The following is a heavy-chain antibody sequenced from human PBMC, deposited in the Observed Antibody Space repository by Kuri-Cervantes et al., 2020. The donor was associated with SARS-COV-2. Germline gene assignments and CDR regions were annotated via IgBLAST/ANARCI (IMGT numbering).Heavy chain of an antibody. V-gene: IGHV1-69*06. J-gene: IGHJ6*03. CDR3: ALGYWGSGYPRYYYMDV. Sequence: SVKVSCKASGGTFSSYTISWVRQAPGQGLEWMGGIIPIFGTANYAQKFQGRVTITADKSTSTAYMELSSLRSEDTAVFYCALGYWGSGYPRYYYMDVWGKGTTVTVSS. CDR1: GGTFSSYT. D-gene: IGHD3-22*01. CDR2: IIPIFGTA.